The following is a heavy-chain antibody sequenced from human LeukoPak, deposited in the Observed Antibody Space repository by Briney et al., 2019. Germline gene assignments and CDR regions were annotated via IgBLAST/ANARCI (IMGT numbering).Heavy chain of an antibody. CDR3: AAEPRTGYSTTWYDAPDY. CDR1: GFTFSSYA. CDR2: ISYDGSNK. D-gene: IGHD6-13*01. V-gene: IGHV3-30*04. J-gene: IGHJ4*02. Sequence: GGSLRLSCAASGFTFSSYAMHWVRQAPGKGLEWVAVISYDGSNKYYADSVKGRFTISRDNAKNTLNLQMNSLRAEDTAVYYCAAEPRTGYSTTWYDAPDYWGQETLVTVSS.